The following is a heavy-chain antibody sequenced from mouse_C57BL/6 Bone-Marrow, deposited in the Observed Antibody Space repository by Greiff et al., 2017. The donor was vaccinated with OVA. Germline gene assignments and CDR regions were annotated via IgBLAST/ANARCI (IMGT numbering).Heavy chain of an antibody. CDR1: GYTFTSYW. Sequence: QVQLQQPGAELVRPGTSVKLSCKASGYTFTSYWMHWVKQRPGQGLEWIGVIDPSDSYTNYNQKFKGKATLTVDTSSSTAYMQLSSLTSEDSAVYYCAREGVLGDYDGDFDYWGQGTTLTVSS. CDR3: AREGVLGDYDGDFDY. CDR2: IDPSDSYT. V-gene: IGHV1-59*01. D-gene: IGHD2-4*01. J-gene: IGHJ2*01.